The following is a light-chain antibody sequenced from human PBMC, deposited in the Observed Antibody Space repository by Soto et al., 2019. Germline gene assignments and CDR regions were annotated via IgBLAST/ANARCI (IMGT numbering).Light chain of an antibody. Sequence: EIVMTQSPATLSVSPGGRATLSCRASQSISDTLAWYQQKPGQAPRLLIHGASTRATGFPGRFSGSGSGTDFTLTISSLQSEDFAVYSCQQYNNWPWTFGQGTKVEIK. CDR1: QSISDT. J-gene: IGKJ1*01. CDR2: GAS. CDR3: QQYNNWPWT. V-gene: IGKV3-15*01.